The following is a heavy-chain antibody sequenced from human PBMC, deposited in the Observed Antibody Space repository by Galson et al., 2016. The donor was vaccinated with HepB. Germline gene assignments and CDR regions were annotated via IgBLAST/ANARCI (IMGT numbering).Heavy chain of an antibody. Sequence: SLTCTVSGGSITPHCWSWIRQSPGGTLEWIGQVNYNGATEYNPSLKSRVTMLMDTPKNRFSLILTSVTAADSAVYYCARYYISSSVGWFDPWGQGTLVTVSS. CDR1: GGSITPHC. D-gene: IGHD6-6*01. V-gene: IGHV4-59*11. CDR2: VNYNGAT. J-gene: IGHJ5*02. CDR3: ARYYISSSVGWFDP.